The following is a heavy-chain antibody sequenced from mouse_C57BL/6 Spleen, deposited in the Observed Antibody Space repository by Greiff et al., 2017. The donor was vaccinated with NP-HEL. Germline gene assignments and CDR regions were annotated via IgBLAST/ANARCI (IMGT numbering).Heavy chain of an antibody. CDR3: ARSSSSYAMDY. CDR1: GFTFSSYA. V-gene: IGHV5-4*01. J-gene: IGHJ4*01. D-gene: IGHD1-1*01. Sequence: EVQLVESGGGLVKPGGSLKLSCAASGFTFSSYAMSWVRQTPEKRLEWVATISDGGSYTYYPDNVKGRFTISRDNAKNNLYLQMSHLKSEDTAMYYCARSSSSYAMDYWGQGTSVTVSS. CDR2: ISDGGSYT.